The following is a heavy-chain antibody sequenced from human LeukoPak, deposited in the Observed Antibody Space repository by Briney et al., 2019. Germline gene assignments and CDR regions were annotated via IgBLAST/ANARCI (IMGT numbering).Heavy chain of an antibody. CDR1: GGSISSSSYY. D-gene: IGHD1-26*01. V-gene: IGHV4-39*07. J-gene: IGHJ4*02. CDR2: IYYSGST. Sequence: PSETLSLTCTVSGGSISSSSYYWGWIRQPPGKGLEWIGSIYYSGSTYYNPSLKSRVTISVDTSKNQFSLKLSSVTAADTAVYYCARDHGYGSGSYPGYWGQGTLVTVSS. CDR3: ARDHGYGSGSYPGY.